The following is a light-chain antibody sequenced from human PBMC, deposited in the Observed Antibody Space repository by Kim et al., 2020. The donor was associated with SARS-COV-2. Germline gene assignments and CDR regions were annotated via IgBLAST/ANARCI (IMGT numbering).Light chain of an antibody. J-gene: IGKJ3*01. Sequence: EIVLTQSPATLSLSPGERATLSCRASQSVSSYLALYQQKPGQAPRLLIYDASNRATGIPTRFSGSGSGTDFTLTISSLEPEDFAVYYCQQRSNWPQGFTVGPGTKVDIK. V-gene: IGKV3-11*01. CDR3: QQRSNWPQGFT. CDR1: QSVSSY. CDR2: DAS.